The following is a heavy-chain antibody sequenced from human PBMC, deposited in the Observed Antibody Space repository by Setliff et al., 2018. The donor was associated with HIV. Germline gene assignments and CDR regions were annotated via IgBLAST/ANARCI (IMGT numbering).Heavy chain of an antibody. CDR2: IKSKIDGGTA. Sequence: AGGSLRLSCAASGFTFSYSWMNWVRQAPGKGLEWVGRIKSKIDGGTADYAAPVKGRFTISRDDSKNTLYLQMNSLKTEDTAVYFCATDNGPSYSMNIWGQGTTVTVSS. V-gene: IGHV3-15*01. J-gene: IGHJ6*02. CDR1: GFTFSYSW. CDR3: ATDNGPSYSMNI. D-gene: IGHD3-16*01.